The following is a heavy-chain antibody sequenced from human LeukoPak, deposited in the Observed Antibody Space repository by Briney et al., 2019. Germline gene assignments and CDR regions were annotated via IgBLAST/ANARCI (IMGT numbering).Heavy chain of an antibody. D-gene: IGHD6-19*01. CDR3: ARIRTGGWYPFDY. Sequence: PSETLSLTCAVYGGSFSGYYWSWIRQPPGKGLEWIGEINHSGSTNYNPSLKSRVTISVDTSKNQFSLKLSSVTAADTAVYYCARIRTGGWYPFDYWGQGTLVTVSS. J-gene: IGHJ4*02. V-gene: IGHV4-34*01. CDR1: GGSFSGYY. CDR2: INHSGST.